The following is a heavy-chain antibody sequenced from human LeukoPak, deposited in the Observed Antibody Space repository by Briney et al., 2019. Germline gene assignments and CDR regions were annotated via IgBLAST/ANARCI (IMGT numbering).Heavy chain of an antibody. D-gene: IGHD4-11*01. CDR3: ARTSKSLTDY. V-gene: IGHV4-59*08. Sequence: SETLSLTCTVSGGSISSYYWSWIRHPPGKGLEWIGSIYHSGSTYYNPSLKSRVTISVDTSKNQFSLKLSSVTAADTAVYYCARTSKSLTDYWGQGTLVTVSS. J-gene: IGHJ4*02. CDR2: IYHSGST. CDR1: GGSISSYY.